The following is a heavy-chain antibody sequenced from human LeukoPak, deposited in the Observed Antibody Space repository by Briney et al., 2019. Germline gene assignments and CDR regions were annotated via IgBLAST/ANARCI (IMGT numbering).Heavy chain of an antibody. Sequence: ASVKVSCKASGGTFSSYAINWVRQAPGQGLEWMGGIIPIFGTANYAQKFQGRVTITAVESMSTAYMQLSSLRSEDTAVYYCARGHIGYGYGLSGYFDYWGQGTLVTVSS. CDR2: IIPIFGTA. CDR1: GGTFSSYA. CDR3: ARGHIGYGYGLSGYFDY. V-gene: IGHV1-69*13. J-gene: IGHJ4*02. D-gene: IGHD5-18*01.